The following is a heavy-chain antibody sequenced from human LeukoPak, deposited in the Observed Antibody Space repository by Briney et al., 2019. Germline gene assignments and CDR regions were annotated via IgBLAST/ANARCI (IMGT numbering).Heavy chain of an antibody. CDR1: GLSFSGYY. CDR3: ARGGLRYFDWLSSYYFDY. D-gene: IGHD3-9*01. CDR2: INHSGST. Sequence: KASETLSLTCAVYGLSFSGYYWSWLRQPPGKGLEWIGEINHSGSTNYNPSLKSRVTISVDTSKNQFSLKLSSVTAADTAVYYCARGGLRYFDWLSSYYFDYWGQGTLVTVSS. V-gene: IGHV4-34*01. J-gene: IGHJ4*02.